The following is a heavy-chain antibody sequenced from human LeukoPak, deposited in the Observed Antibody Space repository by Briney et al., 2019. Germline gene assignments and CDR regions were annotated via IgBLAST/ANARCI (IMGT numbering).Heavy chain of an antibody. Sequence: PSENLSLTCAVYGGSLSGYYWSWIRQSPGKGLEWIGEGGDRGGTKYSPSLKSRVTISADTSKNQFSLYLNSVTAADTAVYYCAKNGQTGFSFDPWGQGTLVTVSS. D-gene: IGHD1-1*01. CDR3: AKNGQTGFSFDP. CDR2: GGDRGGT. J-gene: IGHJ5*02. CDR1: GGSLSGYY. V-gene: IGHV4-34*01.